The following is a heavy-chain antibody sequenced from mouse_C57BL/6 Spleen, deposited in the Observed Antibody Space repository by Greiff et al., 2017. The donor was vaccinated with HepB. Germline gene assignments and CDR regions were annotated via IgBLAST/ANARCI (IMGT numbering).Heavy chain of an antibody. CDR2: ISNGGGST. D-gene: IGHD4-1*01. V-gene: IGHV5-12*01. J-gene: IGHJ1*03. CDR3: ARRNWDGWYFDV. CDR1: GFTFSDYY. Sequence: EVKLMESGGGLVQPGGSLKLSCAASGFTFSDYYMYWVRQTPEKRLEWVAYISNGGGSTYYPDTVKGRFTISRDNAKNTLYLQMSRLKSEDTAMYYCARRNWDGWYFDVWGTGTTVTVSS.